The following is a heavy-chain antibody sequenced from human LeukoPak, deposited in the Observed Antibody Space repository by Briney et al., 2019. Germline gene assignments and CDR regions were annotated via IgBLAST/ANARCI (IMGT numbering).Heavy chain of an antibody. CDR3: ARDPIVSYSYGPPDY. D-gene: IGHD5-18*01. Sequence: GGSLRLSCAASGFTFSSYSMNWVRQAPGKGLEWVSSISSSSSYIYYVDSVKGRFTISRDNAKNSLYLQMNSLRAEDTAVYYCARDPIVSYSYGPPDYWGQGTLVTVSS. CDR2: ISSSSSYI. V-gene: IGHV3-21*01. J-gene: IGHJ4*02. CDR1: GFTFSSYS.